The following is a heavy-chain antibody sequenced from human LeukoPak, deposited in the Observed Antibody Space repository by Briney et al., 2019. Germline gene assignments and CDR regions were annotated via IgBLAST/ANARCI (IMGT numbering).Heavy chain of an antibody. D-gene: IGHD1-1*01. CDR1: GFTFSSYG. J-gene: IGHJ3*02. CDR3: AKDGRVSRSAFDT. CDR2: IRYDGSNK. Sequence: GGSLRLSCAASGFTFSSYGMHWVRQAPGKGLEWVAFIRYDGSNKYYADSVKGRFTISRDNSKNTLYLQMNSLRAEDTAVYYCAKDGRVSRSAFDTWGQGTMVTVSS. V-gene: IGHV3-30*02.